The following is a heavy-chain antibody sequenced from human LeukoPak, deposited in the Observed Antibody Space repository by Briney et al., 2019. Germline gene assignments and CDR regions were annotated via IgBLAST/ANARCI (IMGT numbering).Heavy chain of an antibody. CDR2: IIPIFGTA. D-gene: IGHD5-18*01. Sequence: GSSVKVSCKASGGTFSSYAISWVRQAPGQGLEWMGGIIPIFGTANYAQKFQGRVTITTDKSTSTAYMELNSLRSEDTAVYYCASVDTAMVDRYYYYMDVWGKGTTVTISS. V-gene: IGHV1-69*05. J-gene: IGHJ6*03. CDR3: ASVDTAMVDRYYYYMDV. CDR1: GGTFSSYA.